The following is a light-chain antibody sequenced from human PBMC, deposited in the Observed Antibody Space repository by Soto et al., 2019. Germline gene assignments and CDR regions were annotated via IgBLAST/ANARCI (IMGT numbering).Light chain of an antibody. J-gene: IGKJ4*01. V-gene: IGKV3-20*01. CDR2: GAS. Sequence: EIVLTKSPGTLSLSPGERATLSCRASERVSDNYLAWYQQRSGQAPRLVIYGASSRASAVPDRFSGSGSGADFTLTISRLEPEDFAVYYYQQYGSSPLTFGGGTKVEIK. CDR1: ERVSDNY. CDR3: QQYGSSPLT.